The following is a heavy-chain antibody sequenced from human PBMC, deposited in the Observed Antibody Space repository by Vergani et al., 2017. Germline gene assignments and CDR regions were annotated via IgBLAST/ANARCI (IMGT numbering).Heavy chain of an antibody. D-gene: IGHD2-15*01. V-gene: IGHV1-3*01. CDR2: INAGNGNT. J-gene: IGHJ6*02. CDR1: GYTFTSYA. Sequence: QVQLVQSGAEVKKPGASVKVSCKASGYTFTSYAMHWVRQAPGQRLEWMGWINAGNGNTKYSQKFQGRVTITRDTSASTAYMELSSLRSEDTAVYYCARSGYCSGGSCYQYYYYYGMDVWGQG. CDR3: ARSGYCSGGSCYQYYYYYGMDV.